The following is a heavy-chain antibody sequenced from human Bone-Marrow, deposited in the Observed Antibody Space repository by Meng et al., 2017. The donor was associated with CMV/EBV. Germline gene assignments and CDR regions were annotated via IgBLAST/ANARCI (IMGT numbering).Heavy chain of an antibody. CDR2: IYWNDDK. D-gene: IGHD4-23*01. V-gene: IGHV2-5*01. Sequence: QITLKESGPTLVKPTQTLTLTFTFSGFSLSTSGVGVGWIRQPPGKALEWLALIYWNDDKRYSPSLKSRLTITKDTSKNQVVLTMTNMDPADTATYYCAHRRKTVGYFDYWGQGTLVTVSS. J-gene: IGHJ4*02. CDR3: AHRRKTVGYFDY. CDR1: GFSLSTSGVG.